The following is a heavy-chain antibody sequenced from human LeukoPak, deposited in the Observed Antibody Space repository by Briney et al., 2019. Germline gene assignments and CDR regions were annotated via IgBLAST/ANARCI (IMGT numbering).Heavy chain of an antibody. D-gene: IGHD6-13*01. CDR3: AKVDRGDYSSSPVPYYNYYMNV. J-gene: IGHJ6*03. Sequence: GGSLRLSCAASGFTFSYYSMNWVRQAPGRGLEWVSCISSSGSLIFYSDSERGRFTISRDNAKNLLYLHMNSLRVEDTAVYYCAKVDRGDYSSSPVPYYNYYMNVWGKGTTVTVSS. CDR1: GFTFSYYS. CDR2: ISSSGSLI. V-gene: IGHV3-21*01.